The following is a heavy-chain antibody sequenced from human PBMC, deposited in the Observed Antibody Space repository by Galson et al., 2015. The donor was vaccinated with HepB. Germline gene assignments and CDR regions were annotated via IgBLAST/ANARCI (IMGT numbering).Heavy chain of an antibody. Sequence: VKVSCKVSGYTFTDYYMHWVQQAPGKGLEWMGLVDPEDGETIYAEKFQGRVTITADTSTDTATYYCAHRRGRGYGDYRTFDYWGQGTLVTVSS. D-gene: IGHD4-17*01. CDR2: VDPEDGET. CDR1: GYTFTDYY. CDR3: FDY. V-gene: IGHV1-69-2*01. J-gene: IGHJ4*02.